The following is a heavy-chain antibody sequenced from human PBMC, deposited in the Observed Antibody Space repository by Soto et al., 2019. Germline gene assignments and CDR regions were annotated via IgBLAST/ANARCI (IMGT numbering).Heavy chain of an antibody. D-gene: IGHD6-13*01. V-gene: IGHV3-33*01. CDR3: ARNQQLVPHNYYYYYGMDV. CDR1: GFTFSSYG. Sequence: GGSLRLSCAASGFTFSSYGMHWVRQAPGKGLEWVAVIWYDGSNKYYADSVKGRFTISRDNSKNTLYLQMNSLRAADTAVYYCARNQQLVPHNYYYYYGMDVWGQGTTVTVSS. J-gene: IGHJ6*02. CDR2: IWYDGSNK.